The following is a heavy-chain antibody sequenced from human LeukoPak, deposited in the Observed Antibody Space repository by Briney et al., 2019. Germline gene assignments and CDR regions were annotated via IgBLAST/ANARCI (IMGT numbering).Heavy chain of an antibody. D-gene: IGHD3-22*01. CDR2: ISGSGGST. CDR3: AKVGANSGYYYYFDY. Sequence: PGGSLRLSCAASGFTFSSYAMSWVRQAPGKGLEWVSAISGSGGSTYHADSVKGRFTISRDNSKNTLYLQMNSLRAEDTAVYYCAKVGANSGYYYYFDYWGQGTLVTVSS. J-gene: IGHJ4*02. CDR1: GFTFSSYA. V-gene: IGHV3-23*01.